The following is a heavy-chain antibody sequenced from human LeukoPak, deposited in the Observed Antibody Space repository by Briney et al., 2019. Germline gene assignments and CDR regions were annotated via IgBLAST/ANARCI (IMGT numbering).Heavy chain of an antibody. J-gene: IGHJ3*01. D-gene: IGHD6-6*01. CDR2: IYSGGST. CDR3: AKRDSSSAKGAFDV. Sequence: GGSLRLSCAASGFTVSNNYMSWVRQAPREGLEWVSVIYSGGSTYYADSVKGRFTISRDNSKNTLYLQMNSLRAEDTAIYYCAKRDSSSAKGAFDVWGQGTMVTVSS. CDR1: GFTVSNNY. V-gene: IGHV3-53*01.